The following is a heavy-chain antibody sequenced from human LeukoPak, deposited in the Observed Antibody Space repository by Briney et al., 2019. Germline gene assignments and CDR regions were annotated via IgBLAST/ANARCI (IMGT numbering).Heavy chain of an antibody. V-gene: IGHV3-23*01. D-gene: IGHD3-22*01. CDR3: ARGDDSGYYDYFDY. CDR2: ISGSGGST. CDR1: GFTFSSYA. J-gene: IGHJ4*02. Sequence: GGSLRLSCAASGFTFSSYAMSWVRQAPGKGLEWVSAISGSGGSTYYADSVKGRFTISRDFSKNTVFLHMNSLRAEDTAMYYCARGDDSGYYDYFDYWGQGALVTASS.